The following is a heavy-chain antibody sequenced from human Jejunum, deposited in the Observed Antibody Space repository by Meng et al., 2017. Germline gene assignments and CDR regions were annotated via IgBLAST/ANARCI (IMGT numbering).Heavy chain of an antibody. CDR1: GYTFTTYL. CDR2: ISPSSDYT. CDR3: TREAPGTYWFDP. J-gene: IGHJ5*02. Sequence: LLQAGAEVQKPGASVKVSCKASGYTFTTYLIQWVRQAPGQGLEYMGIISPSSDYTKYAQKFKGRVTMTRDMSTSTVYMELSSLRSEDTAVYYCTREAPGTYWFDPWGQGTLVTVSS. V-gene: IGHV1-46*01.